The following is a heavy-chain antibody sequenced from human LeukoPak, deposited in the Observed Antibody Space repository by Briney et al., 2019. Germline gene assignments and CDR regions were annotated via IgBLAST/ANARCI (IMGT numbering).Heavy chain of an antibody. J-gene: IGHJ2*01. CDR2: IKQDGSEK. CDR1: GFTFSNYW. CDR3: AKGPKSRLLGSYWYFDL. D-gene: IGHD2-15*01. V-gene: IGHV3-7*01. Sequence: GGSLRLSCADSGFTFSNYWMSWVRHAPGKGLEWVANIKQDGSEKYYVDSVKGRFTISRDNAKKSLYLQMNSLRVEDTAVYYCAKGPKSRLLGSYWYFDLWGRGTQVTVSS.